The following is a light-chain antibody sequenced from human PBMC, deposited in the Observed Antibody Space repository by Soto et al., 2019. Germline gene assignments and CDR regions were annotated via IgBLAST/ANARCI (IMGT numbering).Light chain of an antibody. CDR3: SSYTSSNTLEV. J-gene: IGLJ2*01. CDR2: EVN. CDR1: SRDVGGSNY. V-gene: IGLV2-14*01. Sequence: QSALIQPASVSGSPGQSITISCTGTSRDVGGSNYVSWYQHHPHRAPKLLIYEVNYRPSGVSSRLSGSKSGNTASLTISGLQAEDEADYYCSSYTSSNTLEVFGVGTKLTVL.